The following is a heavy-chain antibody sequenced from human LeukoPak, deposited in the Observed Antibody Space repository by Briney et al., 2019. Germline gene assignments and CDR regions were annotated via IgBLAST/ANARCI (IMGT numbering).Heavy chain of an antibody. CDR3: AKDMYYYDNSGYGSFDY. V-gene: IGHV3-30*18. CDR1: GFTFRSYG. Sequence: PGGSLRLSCAASGFTFRSYGMHWVRQAPGKGLEWVAVVSYDGSNKYYADSVKGRITISRDNSKNTLYLQMNSLRTEDTAVYYCAKDMYYYDNSGYGSFDYWGQGTLVTVSS. D-gene: IGHD3-22*01. J-gene: IGHJ4*02. CDR2: VSYDGSNK.